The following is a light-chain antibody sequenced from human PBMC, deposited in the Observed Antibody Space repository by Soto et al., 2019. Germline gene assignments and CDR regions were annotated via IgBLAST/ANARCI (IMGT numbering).Light chain of an antibody. J-gene: IGKJ1*01. CDR1: QSISSY. Sequence: DIQMTQSPSSLSASVGDRVTIACRASQSISSYLNWYQQKPGQAPKLLIYAVFSLQSGVPSRFSGSGSGTDFTLTISSLQPEDSATYYCQQSFSTPWTFGQGTRVEIK. CDR3: QQSFSTPWT. V-gene: IGKV1-39*01. CDR2: AVF.